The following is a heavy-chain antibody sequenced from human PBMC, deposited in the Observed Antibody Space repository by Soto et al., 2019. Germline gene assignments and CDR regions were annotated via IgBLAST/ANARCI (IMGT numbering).Heavy chain of an antibody. D-gene: IGHD3-22*01. Sequence: ASVKVSCKASGFTFTSSAVQWVRQARGQRLEWIGWIVVGSGNTNYAQKFQGRVTMTRDTSTSTVYMELSSLRSEDTAVYYCARSDLYYYDSSGYYLDVWGQGTTVTVSS. CDR2: IVVGSGNT. J-gene: IGHJ6*02. CDR1: GFTFTSSA. V-gene: IGHV1-58*01. CDR3: ARSDLYYYDSSGYYLDV.